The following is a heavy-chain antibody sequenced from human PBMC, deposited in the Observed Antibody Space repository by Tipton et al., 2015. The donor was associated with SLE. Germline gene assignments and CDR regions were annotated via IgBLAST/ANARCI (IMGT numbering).Heavy chain of an antibody. CDR2: IYYSGST. J-gene: IGHJ3*02. Sequence: TLSLTCTVSGGSISSYYWSWIRQPPGKGLEWIGYIYYSGSTNYNPSLKSRVTISVDKSKNQFSLKLSSVTAADTAIYYCATHTQALDIWGQGTMVTVSS. CDR3: ATHTQALDI. CDR1: GGSISSYY. V-gene: IGHV4-59*08.